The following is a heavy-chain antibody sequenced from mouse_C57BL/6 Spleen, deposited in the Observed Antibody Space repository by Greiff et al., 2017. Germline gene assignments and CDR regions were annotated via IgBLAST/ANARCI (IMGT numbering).Heavy chain of an antibody. J-gene: IGHJ3*01. V-gene: IGHV5-4*01. Sequence: EVQVVESGGGLVKPGGSLKLSCAASGFTFSSYAMSWVRQTPEKRLEWVATISDGGSYTYYPDNVKGRFTISRDNAKNNLYLQMSHLKSEDTAMYYCARSSGGYDWAYWGQGTLVTVSA. CDR2: ISDGGSYT. D-gene: IGHD2-2*01. CDR1: GFTFSSYA. CDR3: ARSSGGYDWAY.